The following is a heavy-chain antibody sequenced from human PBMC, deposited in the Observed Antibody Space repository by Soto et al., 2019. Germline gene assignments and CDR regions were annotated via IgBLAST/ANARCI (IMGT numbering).Heavy chain of an antibody. CDR2: MNPNTGYT. CDR1: GYPFIISE. CDR3: AKKQSGSTLAY. J-gene: IGHJ4*03. Sequence: SEKVSCKASGYPFIISEINWVRQATAQGLEWVGLMNPNTGYTESAGKFQGRVIMTRDISINTAYLELSGLSSDYTAVYYCAKKQSGSTLAYWGQGTMVTVSS. V-gene: IGHV1-8*01. D-gene: IGHD6-25*01.